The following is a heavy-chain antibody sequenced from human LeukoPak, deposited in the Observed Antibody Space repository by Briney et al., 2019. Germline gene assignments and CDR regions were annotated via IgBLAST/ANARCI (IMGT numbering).Heavy chain of an antibody. V-gene: IGHV4-34*01. Sequence: AETLSLTCAVYGGSFSGYYWSWIRQPPGKGLEWIGEINHSGSTNYNPSLKSRVNISVDTSKNQFSLKLSSVTAADTAVYYCARDYYDSSGYYYFYAFDIWGQGTMVTVSS. CDR1: GGSFSGYY. CDR3: ARDYYDSSGYYYFYAFDI. J-gene: IGHJ3*02. CDR2: INHSGST. D-gene: IGHD3-22*01.